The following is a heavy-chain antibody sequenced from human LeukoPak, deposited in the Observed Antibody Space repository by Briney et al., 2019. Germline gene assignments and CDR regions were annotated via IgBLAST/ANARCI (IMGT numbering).Heavy chain of an antibody. Sequence: GGSLRLSCAASGFTFSSYAMSWVRQAPGKGLEWVSGISGSGGSTYYADSVEGRVTISRDNSKNTLYLQMNSLRAEDTAVYYCAKGRIVVTVIAPIDYWGQGTLVTVSS. J-gene: IGHJ4*02. CDR1: GFTFSSYA. CDR3: AKGRIVVTVIAPIDY. D-gene: IGHD3-22*01. V-gene: IGHV3-23*01. CDR2: ISGSGGST.